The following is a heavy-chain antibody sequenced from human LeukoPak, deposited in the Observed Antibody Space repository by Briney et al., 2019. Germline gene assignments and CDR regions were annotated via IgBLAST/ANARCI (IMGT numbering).Heavy chain of an antibody. Sequence: GGSLRLSCAASGFTFSSYSMNWVRQAPGKGLEWVSYISSSSSTIYYADSVKGRFTISRDNAKNSLYLQMNSLRAEDTAVYYCARLWFGESLYYYYMDVWGKGTTVTVSS. CDR3: ARLWFGESLYYYYMDV. CDR1: GFTFSSYS. D-gene: IGHD3-10*01. V-gene: IGHV3-48*04. J-gene: IGHJ6*03. CDR2: ISSSSSTI.